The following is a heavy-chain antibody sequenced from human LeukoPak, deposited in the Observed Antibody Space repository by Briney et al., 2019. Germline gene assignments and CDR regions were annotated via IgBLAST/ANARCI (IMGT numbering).Heavy chain of an antibody. Sequence: GGSLRLSCAASGFTFSNYAMTWVRQAPGKGLECVSDISGSGGTTYYADSVKGRFTISRDNSKNTLYPQMNSLTAEDTAVYYCAKTLWGGFDYWGQGILVTVSS. CDR1: GFTFSNYA. D-gene: IGHD3-16*01. CDR3: AKTLWGGFDY. CDR2: ISGSGGTT. J-gene: IGHJ4*02. V-gene: IGHV3-23*01.